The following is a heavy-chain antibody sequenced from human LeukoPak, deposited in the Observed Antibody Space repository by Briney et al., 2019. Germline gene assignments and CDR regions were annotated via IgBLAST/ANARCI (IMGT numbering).Heavy chain of an antibody. CDR1: GLSFRDYA. CDR2: ISQDGSNQ. D-gene: IGHD3-22*01. Sequence: GKSLRLSCEASGLSFRDYAMHWVREAPGGGLEWVAVISQDGSNQNYADSVQDRVTISRDNSKNTLFLQMLTLKTEDTAVYFCVRGRADSSAYYWGPFDLWGQGALVTVSA. CDR3: VRGRADSSAYYWGPFDL. V-gene: IGHV3-30*04. J-gene: IGHJ4*02.